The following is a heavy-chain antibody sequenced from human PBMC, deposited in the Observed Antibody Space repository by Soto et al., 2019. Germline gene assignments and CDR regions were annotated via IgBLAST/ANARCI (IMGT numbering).Heavy chain of an antibody. CDR2: IYSGGST. D-gene: IGHD3-16*02. Sequence: GGSLRLSCAASGFTVSSNYMSWVRQAPGKGLEWVSVIYSGGSTYYADSVKGRFTISRHNSKNTLYLQMNSLRAEDTAVYYCARVFSWGSYRYDYWGQGTLVTVSS. V-gene: IGHV3-53*04. J-gene: IGHJ4*02. CDR1: GFTVSSNY. CDR3: ARVFSWGSYRYDY.